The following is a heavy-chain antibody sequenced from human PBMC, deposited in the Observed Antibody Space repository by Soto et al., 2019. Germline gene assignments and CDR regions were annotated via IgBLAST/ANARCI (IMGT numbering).Heavy chain of an antibody. D-gene: IGHD3-3*01. J-gene: IGHJ4*02. Sequence: SGTLSLTCTVSGGSISSYYWSWIRQPPGKGLEWIGYIYYSGSTNYNPSLKSRVTISVDTSKNQFSLKLSSVTAADTAVYYCARGRITIFGVVRPYYFDYWGQGTLVTVSS. V-gene: IGHV4-59*01. CDR2: IYYSGST. CDR3: ARGRITIFGVVRPYYFDY. CDR1: GGSISSYY.